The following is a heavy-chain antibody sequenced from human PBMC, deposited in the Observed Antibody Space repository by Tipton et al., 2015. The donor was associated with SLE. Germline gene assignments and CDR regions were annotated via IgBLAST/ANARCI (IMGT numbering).Heavy chain of an antibody. V-gene: IGHV4-39*07. D-gene: IGHD1-14*01. CDR3: ARNPGY. Sequence: TLSLTCSVSGDSITSGNYYWGWIRQPPGKGLEWIGTVDYSGTTYYNPSLKSRVAISMDTSKNQFSLRLRSVTAADTAVYYCARNPGYWGRGTLVTVSS. J-gene: IGHJ4*02. CDR2: VDYSGTT. CDR1: GDSITSGNYY.